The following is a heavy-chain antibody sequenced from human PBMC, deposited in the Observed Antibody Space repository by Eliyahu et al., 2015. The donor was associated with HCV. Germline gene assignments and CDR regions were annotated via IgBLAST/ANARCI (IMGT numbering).Heavy chain of an antibody. D-gene: IGHD2-2*01. CDR2: IGVYSGNT. V-gene: IGHV1-18*01. Sequence: QVQLMQSGPQVKRPGASVKVSCKASGYTFTNYGVNWVRQAPGQGLEWMGWIGVYSGNTNSAQSLQGRLTMTTDASTSSAYMELKSLQYDDTAVYYCARDVRRSTLDPNYYMDVWGKGTTVSVSS. J-gene: IGHJ6*03. CDR1: GYTFTNYG. CDR3: ARDVRRSTLDPNYYMDV.